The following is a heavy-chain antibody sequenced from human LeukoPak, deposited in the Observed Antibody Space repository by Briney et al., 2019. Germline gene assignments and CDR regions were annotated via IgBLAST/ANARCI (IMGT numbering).Heavy chain of an antibody. CDR3: ARESSQKGAHYMDV. CDR1: GGSISSYY. D-gene: IGHD3-16*01. V-gene: IGHV4-59*01. CDR2: IYYSGST. J-gene: IGHJ6*03. Sequence: SETLSLTCTVSGGSISSYYWSWIRQPPGKGLKWIGYIYYSGSTSYSPSLRSRVTISVDTSKNQFSLKLSSVTAADTAVYYCARESSQKGAHYMDVWGKGTTVTISS.